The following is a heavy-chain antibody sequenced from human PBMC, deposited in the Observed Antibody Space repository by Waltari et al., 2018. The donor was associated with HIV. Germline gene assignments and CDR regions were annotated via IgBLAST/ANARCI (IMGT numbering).Heavy chain of an antibody. J-gene: IGHJ4*02. Sequence: VQLVESGGDLVQPGGSLRLSCAASGFTFSSYWMHWVRQAPGKGLVGVSRIDTDGSTTTYADSVKGRFTISRDNAKNILYLQMNSLRVEDTAVYYCARDVAGRGGYWGQGTLVSVSS. CDR3: ARDVAGRGGY. D-gene: IGHD3-3*01. CDR2: IDTDGSTT. V-gene: IGHV3-74*01. CDR1: GFTFSSYW.